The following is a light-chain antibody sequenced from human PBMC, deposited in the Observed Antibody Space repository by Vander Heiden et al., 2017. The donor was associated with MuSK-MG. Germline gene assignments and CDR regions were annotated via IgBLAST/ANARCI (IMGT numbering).Light chain of an antibody. CDR1: SSDVGGYDY. CDR3: SSYTTSRTRV. J-gene: IGLJ3*02. V-gene: IGLV2-14*03. CDR2: DVN. Sequence: QSALPQPASVSGSPGQSVTISCTGTSSDVGGYDYVSWYQQHPGKAPKRLIYDVNNRPSGVSNRFSGSKSGNTASLTISGLQTEDEADYHCSSYTTSRTRVFGGGTKLTVL.